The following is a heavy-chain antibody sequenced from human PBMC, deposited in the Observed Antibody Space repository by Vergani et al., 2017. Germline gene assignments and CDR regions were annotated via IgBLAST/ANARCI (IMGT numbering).Heavy chain of an antibody. D-gene: IGHD5-12*01. Sequence: EVQLLESGGDLVQPGGSLRLSCAASGFTFNHYAMNWVRQAPGKGLEWVSGISSSGGSTYYAGSVKGRFTISRDSSKNTLYLQVNSLSAGDTAVYYCAKANPRNDGYDYLYYNNALEVGGKGTTVTVSS. CDR2: ISSSGGST. CDR1: GFTFNHYA. V-gene: IGHV3-23*01. J-gene: IGHJ6*04. CDR3: AKANPRNDGYDYLYYNNALEV.